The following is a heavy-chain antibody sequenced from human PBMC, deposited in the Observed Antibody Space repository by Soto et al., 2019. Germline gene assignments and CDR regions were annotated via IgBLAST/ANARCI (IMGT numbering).Heavy chain of an antibody. CDR2: IYSNGGS. J-gene: IGHJ4*02. Sequence: SETLSLTCTVSGGSISGYYFSWIRQPAGKGLEWIGRIYSNGGSNYNPSLKSRVTMSIDTSKNQFSLRLTSVTDADTAVYFCAREGGDSIGYGPDYWGPGTLVTVSS. D-gene: IGHD3-22*01. V-gene: IGHV4-4*07. CDR1: GGSISGYY. CDR3: AREGGDSIGYGPDY.